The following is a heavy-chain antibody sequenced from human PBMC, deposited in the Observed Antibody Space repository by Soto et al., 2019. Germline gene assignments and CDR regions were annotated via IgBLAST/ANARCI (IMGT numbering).Heavy chain of an antibody. V-gene: IGHV1-3*04. CDR2: INTGNGNT. D-gene: IGHD2-2*02. CDR3: VRGERLYFLYYGMDV. Sequence: QVQLVQSGAEVKKPGASVKVSCKASGYNFTTYAMVWVRQAPGQRPEWMGWINTGNGNTKYSPKFQGRVTITRDTSASTAYMELSSLKSEDTAVYYCVRGERLYFLYYGMDVWGQGSTVTVSS. J-gene: IGHJ6*02. CDR1: GYNFTTYA.